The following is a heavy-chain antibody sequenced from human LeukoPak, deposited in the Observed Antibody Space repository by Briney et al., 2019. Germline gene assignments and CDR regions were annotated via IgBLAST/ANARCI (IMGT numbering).Heavy chain of an antibody. V-gene: IGHV4-34*01. D-gene: IGHD5-12*01. CDR1: GGSFSGYY. J-gene: IGHJ3*01. CDR3: ARQVATRGEWAFDV. CDR2: INHSGST. Sequence: SETLSLTCAVYGGSFSGYYWSWIRQPPGKGLEWIGEINHSGSTNYNPPLKSQVTISVDMSRNQFSLKLNSLTAADTAVYYCARQVATRGEWAFDVWGQGTMVTVSS.